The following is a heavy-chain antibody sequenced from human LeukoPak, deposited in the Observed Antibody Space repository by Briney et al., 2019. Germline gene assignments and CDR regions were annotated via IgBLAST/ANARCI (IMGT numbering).Heavy chain of an antibody. CDR3: AKGGDILTGYYRFDY. Sequence: PSETLSLTCTVSGGSINSYYWSWIRQPPGKGLEWIGYIYYSGSTNYNPSLKSRVTISVDTSKNQFSLKLSPVTAADTAVYYCAKGGDILTGYYRFDYWGQGTLVTVSS. J-gene: IGHJ4*02. CDR2: IYYSGST. D-gene: IGHD3-9*01. CDR1: GGSINSYY. V-gene: IGHV4-59*08.